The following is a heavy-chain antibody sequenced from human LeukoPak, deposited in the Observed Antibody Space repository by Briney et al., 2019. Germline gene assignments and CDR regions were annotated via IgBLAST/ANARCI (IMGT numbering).Heavy chain of an antibody. J-gene: IGHJ6*03. CDR3: AKSIAARGDYYYYMDV. D-gene: IGHD6-6*01. Sequence: PGGSLRLSCAASGFMFSSYWMSWVRQAPGKGLEWVANIKQDGSEKYYVDSVKGRFTISRDNAKNSLYLQMNSLRAEDTAVYYCAKSIAARGDYYYYMDVWGKGTTVTVSS. V-gene: IGHV3-7*01. CDR2: IKQDGSEK. CDR1: GFMFSSYW.